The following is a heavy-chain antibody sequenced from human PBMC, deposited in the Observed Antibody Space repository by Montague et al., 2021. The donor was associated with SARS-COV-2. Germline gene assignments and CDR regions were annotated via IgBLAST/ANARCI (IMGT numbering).Heavy chain of an antibody. CDR1: GFSLSTSGMC. D-gene: IGHD3-9*01. J-gene: IGHJ6*02. CDR2: IDWDDDK. Sequence: PAVAKPTKTLTLTCTFSGFSLSTSGMCVSWIRQPPGKALEWLARIDWDDDKYYSTSLKTRLTISKDTSKNQVVLTMTNMDPVDTATYYCARRTYDILTGYDYGMDVWGQGTTVTVSS. V-gene: IGHV2-70*11. CDR3: ARRTYDILTGYDYGMDV.